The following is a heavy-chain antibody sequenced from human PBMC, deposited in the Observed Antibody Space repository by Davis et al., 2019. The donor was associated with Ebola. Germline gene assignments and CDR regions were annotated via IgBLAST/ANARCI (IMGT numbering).Heavy chain of an antibody. V-gene: IGHV3-23*01. J-gene: IGHJ6*02. CDR3: ANHKNYYYGMDV. Sequence: GESLKISCVSSGFTFGNFAMSWVRQAPGQGLEWVSTVTAYGSNTFYADSVRGRFTTSRDNSKNTIDLQMNSLRAEDTAVYYCANHKNYYYGMDVWGQGTTVTVSS. CDR2: VTAYGSNT. CDR1: GFTFGNFA.